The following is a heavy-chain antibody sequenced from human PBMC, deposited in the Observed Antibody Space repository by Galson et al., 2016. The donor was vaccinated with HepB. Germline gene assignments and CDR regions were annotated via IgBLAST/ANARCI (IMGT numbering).Heavy chain of an antibody. Sequence: SLRLSCAASGFTFSSYGMHWVRQAPGKGLEWVSTISLLASTTYYADSVKGRFVISGDNSQSTLHLQMNSLRADDTAVYYCAKDRRGIYGYDLVDYWGQGTLVTVSS. CDR3: AKDRRGIYGYDLVDY. CDR1: GFTFSSYG. V-gene: IGHV3-23*01. J-gene: IGHJ4*02. CDR2: ISLLASTT. D-gene: IGHD5-12*01.